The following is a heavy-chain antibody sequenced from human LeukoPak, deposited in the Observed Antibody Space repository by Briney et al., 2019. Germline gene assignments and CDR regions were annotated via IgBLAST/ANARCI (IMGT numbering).Heavy chain of an antibody. D-gene: IGHD6-13*01. CDR2: ISGSGGST. CDR1: GFTFSSYA. J-gene: IGHJ4*02. V-gene: IGHV3-23*01. Sequence: GGSLRLSCAASGFTFSSYAMSWVRQAPGKGLEWVSAISGSGGSTYYADSVKGRFTISRDNSKNTLYLQMNSLRAEDTAVYYXXXDRKQQLVGSLDYWGQGTLVTVSS. CDR3: XXDRKQQLVGSLDY.